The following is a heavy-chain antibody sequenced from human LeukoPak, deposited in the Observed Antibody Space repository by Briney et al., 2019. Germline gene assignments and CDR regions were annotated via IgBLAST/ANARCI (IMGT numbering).Heavy chain of an antibody. CDR2: IYYSGSA. D-gene: IGHD2-2*01. CDR3: ARVVVVVPAAGYYYMDV. V-gene: IGHV4-30-4*08. J-gene: IGHJ6*03. Sequence: SETLSLTCTVSGGSISSGDYYWSWIRQPPGKGLEWIGYIYYSGSAYYNPSLKSRITISIDTSKNQFSLNLSSVTAADTAVYYCARVVVVVPAAGYYYMDVWGKGTTVTVSS. CDR1: GGSISSGDYY.